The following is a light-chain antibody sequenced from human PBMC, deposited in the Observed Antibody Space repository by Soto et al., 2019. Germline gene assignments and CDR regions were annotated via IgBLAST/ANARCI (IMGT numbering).Light chain of an antibody. CDR2: DAS. V-gene: IGKV3-15*01. CDR1: QTIYNN. CDR3: QQFNKWPLT. Sequence: EIVMTQSPANLSVSPGERATLSCRASQTIYNNVAWYHQRPGQAPRLLIYDASTRATSVPARFSGSGSGTDFTLSISGLQSADCAVYYCQQFNKWPLTFGGGTKVEIK. J-gene: IGKJ4*01.